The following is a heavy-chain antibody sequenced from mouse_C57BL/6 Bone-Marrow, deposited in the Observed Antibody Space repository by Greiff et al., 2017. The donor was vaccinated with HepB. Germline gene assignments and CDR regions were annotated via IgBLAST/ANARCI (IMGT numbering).Heavy chain of an antibody. Sequence: VKLMESGPGLVQPSQSLSITCTVSGFSLTSYGVHWVRQSPGKGLEWLGVIWSGGSTDYNAAFISRLSISKDNSKSQVFFKMNSLQADDTAIYYCARNRRFITTVVAPLDYWGQGTSVTVSS. CDR1: GFSLTSYG. CDR3: ARNRRFITTVVAPLDY. D-gene: IGHD1-1*01. CDR2: IWSGGST. V-gene: IGHV2-2*01. J-gene: IGHJ4*01.